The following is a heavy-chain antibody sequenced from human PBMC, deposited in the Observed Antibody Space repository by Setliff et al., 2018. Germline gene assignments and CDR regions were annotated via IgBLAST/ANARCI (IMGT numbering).Heavy chain of an antibody. V-gene: IGHV1-69*05. CDR1: GGTFSSYA. D-gene: IGHD4-17*01. Sequence: GASVKVSCKASGGTFSSYATSWVRQAPGQGLEWMGGIIPIFGTANYAQKFQGRVTITTDESTSTAYMELSSLRSEDTAVYYCARTTRSYFDYWGQGTLVTVSS. CDR2: IIPIFGTA. J-gene: IGHJ4*02. CDR3: ARTTRSYFDY.